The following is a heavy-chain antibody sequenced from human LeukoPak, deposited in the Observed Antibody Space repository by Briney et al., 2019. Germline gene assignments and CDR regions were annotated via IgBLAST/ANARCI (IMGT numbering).Heavy chain of an antibody. CDR2: INHSGST. Sequence: SETVPLICAVFGESFSGYYWSWIRQPPGKGLEWIGEINHSGSTNYKPSLKSRVTISVDTSKNQFSLKLSSVTAADTAVYYCARGLPRHLTPSSASLDYSSPGNCVTVSS. V-gene: IGHV4-34*01. J-gene: IGHJ4*03. CDR1: GESFSGYY. CDR3: ARGLPRHLTPSSASLDY. D-gene: IGHD3-22*01.